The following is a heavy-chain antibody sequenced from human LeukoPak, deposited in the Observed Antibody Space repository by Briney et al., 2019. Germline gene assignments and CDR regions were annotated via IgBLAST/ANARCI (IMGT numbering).Heavy chain of an antibody. Sequence: SETLSLTCAVYGGSFSGYYWSWIRQPPGKGLEWIGEINHSGSTNYNPSLKSRVTISVDTSKNQFSLKLSSVTAADTAVYYCARGKDIVAVVAAIGNWFDPWGQGTLVTVSS. V-gene: IGHV4-34*01. D-gene: IGHD2-15*01. CDR3: ARGKDIVAVVAAIGNWFDP. J-gene: IGHJ5*02. CDR1: GGSFSGYY. CDR2: INHSGST.